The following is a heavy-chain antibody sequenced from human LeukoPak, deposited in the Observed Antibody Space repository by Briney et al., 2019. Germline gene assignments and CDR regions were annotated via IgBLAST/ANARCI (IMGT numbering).Heavy chain of an antibody. V-gene: IGHV1-2*02. CDR3: AKDITMVREVLGIIDY. D-gene: IGHD3-10*01. CDR1: GYTFTGYY. CDR2: INPNSGGT. J-gene: IGHJ4*02. Sequence: ASVKVSCKASGYTFTGYYMHWVRQAPGRGLEWMGWINPNSGGTNYAQKFQGRVTMTRDTSISTAYMELSRLRSDDTAVYYCAKDITMVREVLGIIDYWGQGTLVTVSS.